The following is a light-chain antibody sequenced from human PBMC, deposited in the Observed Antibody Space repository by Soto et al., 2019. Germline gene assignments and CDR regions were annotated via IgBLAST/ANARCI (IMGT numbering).Light chain of an antibody. V-gene: IGLV2-14*01. CDR3: SSYTSSSTRVV. CDR2: DVS. CDR1: SCDVGGYNY. J-gene: IGLJ2*01. Sequence: QSALTQPASVSGSPGQSITISCAGTSCDVGGYNYVSWYQQHPGKAPKLMFYDVSNRPSGVSNRFSGSKSGNTASLTISGLQPEDEADYYCSSYTSSSTRVVFGGGTQLTVL.